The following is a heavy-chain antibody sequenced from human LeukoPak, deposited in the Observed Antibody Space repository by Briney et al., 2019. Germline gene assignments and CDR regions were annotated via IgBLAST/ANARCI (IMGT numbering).Heavy chain of an antibody. CDR1: GGSFSGAY. D-gene: IGHD3-10*01. V-gene: IGHV4-34*01. J-gene: IGHJ6*03. CDR2: INHSGSA. CDR3: ARGPTAARGVIRFYYYLDV. Sequence: PSETLSLTCAVYGGSFSGAYWSWIRQAPGKGLEWIGEINHSGSANYNPSLKSRVTISVDTSKNQFSLKLTSVTAADTAVYYCARGPTAARGVIRFYYYLDVWGKGTTVTVSS.